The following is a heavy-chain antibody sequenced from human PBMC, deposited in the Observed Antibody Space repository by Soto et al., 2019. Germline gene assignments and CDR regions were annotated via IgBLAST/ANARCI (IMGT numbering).Heavy chain of an antibody. D-gene: IGHD5-12*01. V-gene: IGHV3-53*01. CDR2: IYTGGTT. Sequence: EVQVVESGGGLIQPGGSLRLSCAVSGFTVTINYMSWVRQAPGKGLEWVSVIYTGGTTFYADSVKGRFTISRDTSRNTLYLQMNSLRGEDTAAYYCHGYGHWGQGTLVTVSS. CDR3: HGYGH. CDR1: GFTVTINY. J-gene: IGHJ4*02.